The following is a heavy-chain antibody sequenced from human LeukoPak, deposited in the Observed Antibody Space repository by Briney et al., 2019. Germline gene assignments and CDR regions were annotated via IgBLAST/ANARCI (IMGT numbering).Heavy chain of an antibody. CDR3: ARDGGGGAAGY. D-gene: IGHD1-26*01. V-gene: IGHV4-59*01. CDR2: IYYSGST. CDR1: GGSISSFY. J-gene: IGHJ4*02. Sequence: SETLSLTCTVSGGSISSFYWSWIRQPPGKGLEWIGYIYYSGSTNYNPSLKSRVTISLDTSENQSSLKLSSVTAADTAVYYCARDGGGGAAGYWGQGTLVTVSS.